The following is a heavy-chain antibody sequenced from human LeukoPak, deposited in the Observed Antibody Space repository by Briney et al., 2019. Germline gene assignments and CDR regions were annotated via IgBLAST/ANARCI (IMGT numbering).Heavy chain of an antibody. Sequence: GGSLRLSCAASGFTFSSYPMTWVRQAPGKGLDWVSSISAGGDKPYYADSAEGRFTVSRDNFENTLYLQMNSLRAEDTAIYYCAKTNDYWSGYEDYWGQGTLVTVSS. D-gene: IGHD3-3*01. CDR2: ISAGGDKP. CDR3: AKTNDYWSGYEDY. CDR1: GFTFSSYP. J-gene: IGHJ4*02. V-gene: IGHV3-23*01.